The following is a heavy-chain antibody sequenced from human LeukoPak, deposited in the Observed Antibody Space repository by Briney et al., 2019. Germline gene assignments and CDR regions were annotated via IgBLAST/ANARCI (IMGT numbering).Heavy chain of an antibody. J-gene: IGHJ4*02. Sequence: GALVKVSCETTGYTFTNYAMNWVRQAPGQGLVFMGWINTGTGNPTYAQGFTGRIVFSLDTSVSTAYLHINTLKPEDTAVYYWAAIGAHSFDYWGQGTLVTVSS. CDR3: AAIGAHSFDY. D-gene: IGHD3-10*01. CDR1: GYTFTNYA. CDR2: INTGTGNP. V-gene: IGHV7-4-1*02.